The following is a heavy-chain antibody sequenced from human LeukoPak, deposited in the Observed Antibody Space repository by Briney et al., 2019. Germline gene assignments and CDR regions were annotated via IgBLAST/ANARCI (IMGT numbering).Heavy chain of an antibody. CDR3: ARVLPGVRGVIYFDY. V-gene: IGHV3-48*01. Sequence: GGSLRLSCAASGFTFSSYSMNWVRQAPGKGLEWVSYISSSSSTIYYADSVKGRFTISRDNAKNSLYLQMNSLRAEDTAVYYCARVLPGVRGVIYFDYWGQGTLVTVSS. D-gene: IGHD3-10*01. CDR1: GFTFSSYS. J-gene: IGHJ4*02. CDR2: ISSSSSTI.